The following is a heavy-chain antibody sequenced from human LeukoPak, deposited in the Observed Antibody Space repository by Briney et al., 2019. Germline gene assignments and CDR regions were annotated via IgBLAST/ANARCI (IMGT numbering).Heavy chain of an antibody. CDR3: ARLWPITSTGSGWFHP. CDR2: LYYSGST. J-gene: IGHJ5*02. V-gene: IGHV4-39*01. Sequence: SETLSLTCSVSGASISSSSYYWGWIRQPPGRGLEWIGSLYYSGSTYYNPSLKSRITISIDTSKNQSSLKVTSVTAADTAVYYCARLWPITSTGSGWFHPWGQGTLVTVSS. CDR1: GASISSSSYY. D-gene: IGHD6-13*01.